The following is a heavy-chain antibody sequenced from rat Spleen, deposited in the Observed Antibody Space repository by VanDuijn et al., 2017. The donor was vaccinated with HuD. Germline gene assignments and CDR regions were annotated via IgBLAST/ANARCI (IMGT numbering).Heavy chain of an antibody. CDR1: GFTFDDYY. Sequence: EVQLVESGGGFVQPGRSMKLSCAASGFTFDDYYMAWVRQAPKKGLEWVASISPSGGSTFYRDSVKGRFTISRDIAKNTLYLQMDSLRSEDTATYYCATTPLYYSGDPYYFDYWGQGTLVTVSS. CDR2: ISPSGGST. V-gene: IGHV5-25*01. D-gene: IGHD1-1*01. CDR3: ATTPLYYSGDPYYFDY. J-gene: IGHJ3*01.